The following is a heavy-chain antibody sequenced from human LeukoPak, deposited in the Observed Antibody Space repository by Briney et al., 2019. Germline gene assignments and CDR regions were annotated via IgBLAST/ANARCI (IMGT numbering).Heavy chain of an antibody. CDR3: ARHTATYYDILTGYHYYYYMDV. J-gene: IGHJ6*03. CDR2: IYTSGST. CDR1: GGSLSSYY. D-gene: IGHD3-9*01. V-gene: IGHV4-4*09. Sequence: SETLSLTCTVSGGSLSSYYWSWIRQPPGKGLEWIGYIYTSGSTNYNPSLKSRVTISVDTSKNQFSLKLSSVTAADTAVYYCARHTATYYDILTGYHYYYYMDVWGKGTTVTVSS.